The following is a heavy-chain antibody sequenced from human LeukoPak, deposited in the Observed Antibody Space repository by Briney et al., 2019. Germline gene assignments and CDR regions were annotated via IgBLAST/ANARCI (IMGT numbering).Heavy chain of an antibody. J-gene: IGHJ4*02. CDR3: AKDRRFGVVYS. Sequence: PGGSLRLSCAASGFTVSSNYMSWVRQAPGKGLEWVSVIYSGGSTYYADSVKGRFTISRDNSKNTLYLQMNSLRAEDTAVYYCAKDRRFGVVYSWGQGTLVTVSS. CDR1: GFTVSSNY. D-gene: IGHD3-3*01. CDR2: IYSGGST. V-gene: IGHV3-53*01.